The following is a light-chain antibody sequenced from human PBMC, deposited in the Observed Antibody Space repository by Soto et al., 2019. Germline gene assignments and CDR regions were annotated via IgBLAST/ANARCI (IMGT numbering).Light chain of an antibody. CDR3: QSYDSSLSVV. J-gene: IGLJ3*02. Sequence: QPVLTQPPSVSGAPGQRATISCIGRSSNIGAGYDVHWYQQLPGTAPRLLIYGNINRPSGVPDRFSGSKSGTSASLSITGLQAEDEADYYCQSYDSSLSVVFGGGTKLTVL. CDR1: SSNIGAGYD. CDR2: GNI. V-gene: IGLV1-40*01.